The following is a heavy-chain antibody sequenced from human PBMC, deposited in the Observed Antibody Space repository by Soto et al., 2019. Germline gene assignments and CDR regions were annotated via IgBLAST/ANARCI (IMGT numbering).Heavy chain of an antibody. CDR2: ISHSGRT. J-gene: IGHJ4*02. CDR1: GASLRSGSYY. Sequence: SETLSLTCTVSGASLRSGSYYRSWIRQPPGKGLVWIGYISHSGRTNYDLFLKSRLTMSVDTSQNQFSLQLNSVTAADTAAYYCSYGSPLDYWRQGTIVTV. CDR3: SYGSPLDY. D-gene: IGHD3-10*01. V-gene: IGHV4-61*01.